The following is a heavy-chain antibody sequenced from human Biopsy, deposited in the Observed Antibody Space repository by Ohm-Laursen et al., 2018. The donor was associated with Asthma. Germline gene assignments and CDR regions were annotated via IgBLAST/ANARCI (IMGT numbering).Heavy chain of an antibody. V-gene: IGHV4-34*01. Sequence: ETLSLTWNVYPGSFSGFFWTWIRQSPGKGLEWIGETNERGVTNNNPSLKSRVIISIDTYWNRVSLKLTSVTAADTAVYYCARGPELDVWGQGTTVTVSS. J-gene: IGHJ6*02. CDR3: ARGPELDV. CDR2: TNERGVT. CDR1: PGSFSGFF.